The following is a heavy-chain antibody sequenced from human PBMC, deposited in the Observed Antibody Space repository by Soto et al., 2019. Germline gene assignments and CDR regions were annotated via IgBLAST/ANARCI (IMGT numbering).Heavy chain of an antibody. CDR2: ISGSGGST. J-gene: IGHJ4*02. V-gene: IGHV3-23*01. D-gene: IGHD6-6*01. Sequence: EVQLLESGGGLVQPGGSLRLSCAASGFTFSSYALSWVRQAPGKGLEWVSAISGSGGSTYYADSVKGRFTISRDTSKNPLYLQMNSLRAEDTAVYYCAKSPYSSSSDFDYWGQGTLVTVSS. CDR1: GFTFSSYA. CDR3: AKSPYSSSSDFDY.